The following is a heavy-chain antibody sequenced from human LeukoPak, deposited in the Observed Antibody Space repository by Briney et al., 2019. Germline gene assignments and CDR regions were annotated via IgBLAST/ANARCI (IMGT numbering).Heavy chain of an antibody. J-gene: IGHJ4*02. D-gene: IGHD3-3*01. CDR1: GYTFTSYY. V-gene: IGHV1-46*01. CDR3: ARSGEGYDFWSGYPY. Sequence: GASVKVSCKASGYTFTSYYMHWARQAPGQGLEWMGIINPSGGSTSYAQKFQGRVTMTRDTSTSTVYMELSSLRSEDTAVYYCARSGEGYDFWSGYPYWGQGTLVTVSS. CDR2: INPSGGST.